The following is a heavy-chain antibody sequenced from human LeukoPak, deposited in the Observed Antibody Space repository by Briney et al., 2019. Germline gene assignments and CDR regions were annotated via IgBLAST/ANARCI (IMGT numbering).Heavy chain of an antibody. V-gene: IGHV4-39*07. CDR2: IYYSGST. J-gene: IGHJ5*02. Sequence: SETLSLTCTVSGGSISSSSYYWGWIRQPPGKGLEWIRSIYYSGSTYYNPSLKSRVTISVDTSKNQFSLKLSSVTAADTAVYYCARDYSTNWFDPWGQGTLVTVSS. D-gene: IGHD5-18*01. CDR1: GGSISSSSYY. CDR3: ARDYSTNWFDP.